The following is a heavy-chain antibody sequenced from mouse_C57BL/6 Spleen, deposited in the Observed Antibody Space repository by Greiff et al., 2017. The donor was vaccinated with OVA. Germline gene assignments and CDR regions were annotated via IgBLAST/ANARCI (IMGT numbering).Heavy chain of an antibody. V-gene: IGHV1-52*01. CDR3: AAGITTVDY. Sequence: QVQLKQPGAELVRPGSSVKLSCKASGYTFTSYWMHWVKQRPIQGLEWIGNIDPSDSETHYNQKFKDKATLTVDKSSSTAYMQLSSLTSEDSAVYYCAAGITTVDYWGQGTSVTVSS. D-gene: IGHD1-1*01. J-gene: IGHJ4*01. CDR2: IDPSDSET. CDR1: GYTFTSYW.